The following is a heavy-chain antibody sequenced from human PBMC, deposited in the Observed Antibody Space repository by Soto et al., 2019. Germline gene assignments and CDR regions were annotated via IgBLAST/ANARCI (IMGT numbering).Heavy chain of an antibody. CDR1: GFTFSSYW. V-gene: IGHV3-74*01. CDR3: AKPRYSSSWSGMDV. J-gene: IGHJ6*02. CDR2: INSDGSST. D-gene: IGHD6-13*01. Sequence: EVQLVESGGGLVQPGGSLRLSCAASGFTFSSYWMHWVRQAPGKGQVWVSRINSDGSSTSYADSVKGRFTISRDNAKNTLYLQMNSLRAEDTAVYYCAKPRYSSSWSGMDVWGQGTTVTVSS.